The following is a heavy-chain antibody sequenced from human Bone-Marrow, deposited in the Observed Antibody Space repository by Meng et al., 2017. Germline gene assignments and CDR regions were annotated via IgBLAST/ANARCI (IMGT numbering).Heavy chain of an antibody. J-gene: IGHJ4*02. Sequence: ASVKVSCKASGYTFTSYAMNWVRQAPGQGLEWMGWINTNTGNPTYAQGFTGRFVFSLDTSVSTAYLQISSLKAEDTAVYCCARDFIAVAGNPLGYWGQGTLVTVSS. D-gene: IGHD6-19*01. V-gene: IGHV7-4-1*02. CDR3: ARDFIAVAGNPLGY. CDR2: INTNTGNP. CDR1: GYTFTSYA.